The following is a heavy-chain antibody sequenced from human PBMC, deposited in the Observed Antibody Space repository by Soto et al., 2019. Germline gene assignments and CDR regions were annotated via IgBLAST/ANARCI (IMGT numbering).Heavy chain of an antibody. CDR2: IYDSGNT. D-gene: IGHD1-20*01. Sequence: PSETLSLTCTVSGDSINNYYWSWIRQPPGKGLEWIGDIYDSGNTNYNPSLKSRVTISVDTSKNQFSLKLSSVTAADTAVYHCARHPSRWYFDYWGQGTLVT. J-gene: IGHJ4*02. CDR3: ARHPSRWYFDY. CDR1: GDSINNYY. V-gene: IGHV4-59*08.